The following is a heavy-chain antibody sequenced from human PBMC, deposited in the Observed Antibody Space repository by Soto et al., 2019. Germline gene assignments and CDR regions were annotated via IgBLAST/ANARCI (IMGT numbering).Heavy chain of an antibody. CDR3: VRFGGAAAGPGDY. Sequence: PVGPLRLSCVASEFTFSSYEMNWVRQAPGKGLEWVSYISSSGTTIYYTDSVKGRFTISRDNAKKSLYLQMNSLRAEDTAVYYCVRFGGAAAGPGDYWGQGTLVTVSS. D-gene: IGHD6-13*01. CDR1: EFTFSSYE. V-gene: IGHV3-48*03. J-gene: IGHJ4*02. CDR2: ISSSGTTI.